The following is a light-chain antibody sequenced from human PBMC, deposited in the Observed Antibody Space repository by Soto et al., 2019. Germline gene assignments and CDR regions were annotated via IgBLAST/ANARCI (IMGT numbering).Light chain of an antibody. J-gene: IGLJ1*01. Sequence: QSVLTQPPSASGSPGQSVTISCTGTSIDIGAYIYVSWYQQPPGKAPKLMISEVSRRPSGVPERFYGSKSGNKASLTVSCLQADDEAHYYCSSYAGSNNFVFGTGIKVTVL. CDR1: SIDIGAYIY. CDR2: EVS. CDR3: SSYAGSNNFV. V-gene: IGLV2-8*01.